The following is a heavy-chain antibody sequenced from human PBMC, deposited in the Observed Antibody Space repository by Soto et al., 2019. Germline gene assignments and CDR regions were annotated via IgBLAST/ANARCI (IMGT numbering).Heavy chain of an antibody. CDR3: ARTVPGYYYYGMDV. D-gene: IGHD2-2*01. J-gene: IGHJ6*02. CDR1: GGSFSGYY. CDR2: INHSGST. V-gene: IGHV4-34*01. Sequence: SETLSLTCAVYGGSFSGYYWSWIRQPPGKGLGWIGEINHSGSTNYNPSLKSRVTISVDTSKNQFSLKLSSVTAADTAVYYCARTVPGYYYYGMDVWGRGTTVTVSS.